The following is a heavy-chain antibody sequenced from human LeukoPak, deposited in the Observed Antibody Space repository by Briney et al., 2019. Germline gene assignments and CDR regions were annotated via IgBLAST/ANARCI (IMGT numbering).Heavy chain of an antibody. J-gene: IGHJ4*02. D-gene: IGHD2-2*01. V-gene: IGHV4-39*01. Sequence: KASETLSLTCTVSGGSISSSSYFWGWIRQTPGKGLEWIGSMWYSGSTYYHPSLKSRVTITVHTSRNQVSLRLSSVTAADTAVYYCARRYCSSTSCYYYFDYWGQGTLVTVSS. CDR2: MWYSGST. CDR3: ARRYCSSTSCYYYFDY. CDR1: GGSISSSSYF.